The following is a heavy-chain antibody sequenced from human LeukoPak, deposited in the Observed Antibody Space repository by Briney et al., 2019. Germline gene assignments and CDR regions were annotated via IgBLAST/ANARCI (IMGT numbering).Heavy chain of an antibody. CDR1: GGSISSYY. J-gene: IGHJ4*02. CDR3: ARGSYDSSGYYYWDY. CDR2: IYYGGST. Sequence: SETLSLTCTVSGGSISSYYWSWIRQPPGKGLEWIGYIYYGGSTNYNSSFKSRVTISIDTSKNQFSLKLSSVTAADTAVYYCARGSYDSSGYYYWDYWGQGTLVTVSS. D-gene: IGHD3-22*01. V-gene: IGHV4-59*01.